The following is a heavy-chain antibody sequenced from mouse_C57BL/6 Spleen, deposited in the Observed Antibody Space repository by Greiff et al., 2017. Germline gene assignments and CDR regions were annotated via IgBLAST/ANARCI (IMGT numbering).Heavy chain of an antibody. Sequence: QVTLKESGPGILQPSQTLSLTCSFSGFSLSTFGMGVGWIRQPSGKGLEWLAHIWWDDDKYYNPALKSRLTISKDTSKNQVFLKIANVDTADTAXYYCARTSYSNFWYYFDYWGQGTTLTVSS. J-gene: IGHJ2*01. CDR2: IWWDDDK. V-gene: IGHV8-8*01. D-gene: IGHD2-5*01. CDR1: GFSLSTFGMG. CDR3: ARTSYSNFWYYFDY.